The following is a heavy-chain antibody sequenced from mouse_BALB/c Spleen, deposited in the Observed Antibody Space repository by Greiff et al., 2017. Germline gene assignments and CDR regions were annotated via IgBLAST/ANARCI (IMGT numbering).Heavy chain of an antibody. CDR3: ARSFITTATKAYYYAMDY. CDR1: GFSLTSYG. CDR2: IWGDGST. V-gene: IGHV2-3*01. J-gene: IGHJ4*01. D-gene: IGHD1-2*01. Sequence: VQLKESGPGLVAPSQSLSITCTVSGFSLTSYGVSWVRQPPGKGLEWLGVIWGDGSTNYHSALISRLSISKDNSKSQVFLKLNSLQTDDTATYYCARSFITTATKAYYYAMDYWGQGTSVTVSS.